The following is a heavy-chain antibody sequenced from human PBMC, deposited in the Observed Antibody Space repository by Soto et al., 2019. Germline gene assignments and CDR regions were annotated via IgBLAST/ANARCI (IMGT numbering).Heavy chain of an antibody. D-gene: IGHD3-16*01. CDR3: TRGGDNGLYVDY. J-gene: IGHJ4*02. CDR2: TSAYNDNT. CDR1: GYNFNSYG. V-gene: IGHV1-18*01. Sequence: QVQLVQPGDEVKKPGASVKVSCKASGYNFNSYGISWVRQAPGQGLEWMGWTSAYNDNTDYAQRLQGRVTMTTDTSTSTAYLEPRSLRSDDTAVYYCTRGGDNGLYVDYWGQGTVVTVSS.